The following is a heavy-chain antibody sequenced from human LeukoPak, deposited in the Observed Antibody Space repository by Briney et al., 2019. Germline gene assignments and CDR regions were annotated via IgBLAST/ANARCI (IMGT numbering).Heavy chain of an antibody. CDR2: ISSSSIYV. V-gene: IGHV3-21*01. J-gene: IGHJ4*02. CDR1: GFTFSSYS. Sequence: GGSLRLSCAASGFTFSSYSMDWVRQAPGKGLEWVSSISSSSIYVYYADSVKGRFTISRDNSKNTLYLQMNSLRAEDTAVYYCAREGSSGIFDYWGQGTLVTVSS. D-gene: IGHD3-22*01. CDR3: AREGSSGIFDY.